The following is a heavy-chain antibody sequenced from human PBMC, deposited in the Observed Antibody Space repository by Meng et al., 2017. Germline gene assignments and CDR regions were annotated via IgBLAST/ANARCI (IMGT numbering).Heavy chain of an antibody. CDR1: GGSISSSSYY. Sequence: GSLRLSCTVSGGSISSSSYYWGWIRQPPGKGLEWFGSIYYSGSTYYNPSLKSRVTISVDTSKNQFSLKLSSVTAADTAVYYCARTMTTGYGMDVWGQGTTVTVSS. CDR2: IYYSGST. V-gene: IGHV4-39*07. CDR3: ARTMTTGYGMDV. D-gene: IGHD4-17*01. J-gene: IGHJ6*02.